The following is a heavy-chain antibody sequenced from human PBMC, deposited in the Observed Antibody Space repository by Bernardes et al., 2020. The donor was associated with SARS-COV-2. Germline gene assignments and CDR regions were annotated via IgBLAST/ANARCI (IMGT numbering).Heavy chain of an antibody. CDR3: ARSWDDEGLDY. Sequence: AAVKVSCKASGYSFTNYGITWVRQAPGQGLEWLGWISTYNGNTELAEKVQGRFTMTTDTSTTTAYMELRSLRSNDTAVYYCARSWDDEGLDYWGQGTLVNVLS. D-gene: IGHD1-26*01. J-gene: IGHJ4*02. V-gene: IGHV1-18*01. CDR2: ISTYNGNT. CDR1: GYSFTNYG.